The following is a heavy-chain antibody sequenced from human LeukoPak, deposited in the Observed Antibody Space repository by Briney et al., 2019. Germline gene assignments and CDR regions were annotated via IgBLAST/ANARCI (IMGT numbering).Heavy chain of an antibody. CDR1: GFAFISYA. Sequence: GGPLRLSSAASGFAFISYAMSWGRRAPGKGLEWVSAISGSGGSTYYADSVKGRFTISSDNSNTTLYLQMNSVRAEDTAVYYCAEYRGEHYYGDYGGWFGPWGQGTLVTVSS. J-gene: IGHJ5*02. CDR2: ISGSGGST. CDR3: AEYRGEHYYGDYGGWFGP. D-gene: IGHD4-17*01. V-gene: IGHV3-23*01.